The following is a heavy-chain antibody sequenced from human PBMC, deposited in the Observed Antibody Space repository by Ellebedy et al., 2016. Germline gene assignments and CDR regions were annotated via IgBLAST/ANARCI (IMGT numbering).Heavy chain of an antibody. J-gene: IGHJ4*02. CDR2: ITSKTDGGAA. CDR1: GFTFSNDW. Sequence: GESLKISCAASGFTFSNDWMNWVRQAPGKGLEWVGRITSKTDGGAADYAAPVKGRFTISRDDSKNTLYLQMNSLKTEDTAVYFCTTVYRYNYDSVWGRGTLVTVSS. V-gene: IGHV3-15*01. CDR3: TTVYRYNYDSV. D-gene: IGHD5-18*01.